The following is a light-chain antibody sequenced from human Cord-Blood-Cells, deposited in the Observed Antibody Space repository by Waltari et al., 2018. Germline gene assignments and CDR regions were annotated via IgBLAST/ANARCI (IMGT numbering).Light chain of an antibody. Sequence: QSALTQPASVSGSPGQSITISCTGTSSDVGSYNLVSWYQQHPGKAPKLMIYEGSKPPSGVSNRFSGSKSGNTASLTISGLHAEDEAEYYCCSYAGSSTHVVFGGGTKLTVL. V-gene: IGLV2-23*01. CDR3: CSYAGSSTHVV. CDR1: SSDVGSYNL. J-gene: IGLJ2*01. CDR2: EGS.